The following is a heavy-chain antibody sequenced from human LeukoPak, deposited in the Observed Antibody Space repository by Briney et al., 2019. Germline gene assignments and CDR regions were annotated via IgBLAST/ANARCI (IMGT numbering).Heavy chain of an antibody. D-gene: IGHD3-16*01. CDR3: ASISGASWGDF. J-gene: IGHJ4*02. Sequence: LSGGSLRLSCVASGFTFSSYTLHWVRQAPGKGLEWVAVMSYDGSHKFHADSVKGRFSISRDNSKNTLYLQMSSLSSGDTAMYFCASISGASWGDFWGQGTQVTVSS. V-gene: IGHV3-30*04. CDR2: MSYDGSHK. CDR1: GFTFSSYT.